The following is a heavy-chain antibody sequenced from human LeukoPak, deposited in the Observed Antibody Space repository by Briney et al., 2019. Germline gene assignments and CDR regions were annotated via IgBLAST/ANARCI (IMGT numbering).Heavy chain of an antibody. V-gene: IGHV1-18*01. CDR1: GYTFTTYG. CDR3: ARGLHYGDVPNYLDY. J-gene: IGHJ4*02. CDR2: ISAYNGYT. Sequence: ASVKVSCKASGYTFTTYGISWVRQAPGQGLEWMGWISAYNGYTKYAQKFQGRVTMTTDISTSTAYMELRSLRSDDTAVFYCARGLHYGDVPNYLDYWGQGTLVTVSS. D-gene: IGHD4-17*01.